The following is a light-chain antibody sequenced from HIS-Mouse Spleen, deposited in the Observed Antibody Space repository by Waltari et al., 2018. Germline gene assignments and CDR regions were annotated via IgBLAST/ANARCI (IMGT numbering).Light chain of an antibody. CDR3: QVWDSSSDHPV. J-gene: IGLJ2*01. CDR2: DDS. Sequence: SYVLTQPPSVSVAPGKTARITCGGTNIGSKSVHWSQQKPGQAPVLVVYDDSDRPSGIPERFSGSNSGNTATLTISRVEAGDEADYYCQVWDSSSDHPVFGGGTKLTVL. CDR1: NIGSKS. V-gene: IGLV3-21*03.